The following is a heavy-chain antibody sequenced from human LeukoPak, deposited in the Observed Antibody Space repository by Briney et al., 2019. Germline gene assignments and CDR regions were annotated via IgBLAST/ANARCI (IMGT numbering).Heavy chain of an antibody. CDR1: GYTFTTYY. CDR2: INPSGGST. V-gene: IGHV1-46*01. CDR3: PRATPDTVLVGRPYLSTFDY. Sequence: GASVKVSCKASGYTFTTYYMHWVRQAPGQGLEWMGIINPSGGSTSYAQNFQGRVTMTRDTSTSTVYMELRSLRSADTAVYYCPRATPDTVLVGRPYLSTFDYWGQGTQVTVST. J-gene: IGHJ4*02. D-gene: IGHD4-17*01.